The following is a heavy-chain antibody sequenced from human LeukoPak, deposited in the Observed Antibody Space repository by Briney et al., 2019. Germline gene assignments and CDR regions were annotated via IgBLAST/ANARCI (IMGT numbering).Heavy chain of an antibody. D-gene: IGHD5-18*01. Sequence: SESLSLTCAVYVESFSGYYWSWIRKPPWKGREWIVEINHSGSTNYNPSLKSRVTISVDTSKNQFSLKLSSVTAADTAVYYCAGGRRRTNVDTAMVTWLLAGGEFDYWGQGTLVTVSS. CDR1: VESFSGYY. V-gene: IGHV4-34*01. J-gene: IGHJ4*02. CDR2: INHSGST. CDR3: AGGRRRTNVDTAMVTWLLAGGEFDY.